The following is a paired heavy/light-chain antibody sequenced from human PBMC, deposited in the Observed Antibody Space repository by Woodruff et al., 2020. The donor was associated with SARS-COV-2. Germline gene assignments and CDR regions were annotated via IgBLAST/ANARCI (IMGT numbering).Light chain of an antibody. CDR2: LGS. V-gene: IGKV2-28*01. J-gene: IGKJ5*01. Sequence: DIVMTQSPLSLPVTPGEPASISCRSSQSLLHSNGYNYLDWYLQKPGQSPQLLIYLGSNRASGVPDRFSGSGSGTDFTLKISRVEAEDVGVYYCMQALQTPSTFGQGTRLEIK. CDR1: QSLLHSNGYNY. CDR3: MQALQTPST.
Heavy chain of an antibody. CDR1: GGTFSSYA. CDR2: IIPIFGTA. V-gene: IGHV1-69*01. Sequence: QVQLVQSGAEVKKPGSSVKVSCKASGGTFSSYAISWVRQAPGQGLEWMGGIIPIFGTANYAQKFQGRVTITADESTSTAYMELSSLRSEDTAVYYCARGGYSSSATRYYYYYMDVWGKGTTVTVSS. CDR3: ARGGYSSSATRYYYYYMDV. D-gene: IGHD6-6*01. J-gene: IGHJ6*03.